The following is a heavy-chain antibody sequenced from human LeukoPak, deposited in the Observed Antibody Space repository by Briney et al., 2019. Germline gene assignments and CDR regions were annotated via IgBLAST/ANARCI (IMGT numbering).Heavy chain of an antibody. D-gene: IGHD3-22*01. CDR1: GYTFTGYY. V-gene: IGHV1-2*06. CDR3: ARSYYYDSSGYYPLGY. Sequence: ASVKVSCKASGYTFTGYYMHWVRQAPGQGLEWMGRINPNSGGTNYAQKFQGRVTMTRDTSISTAYMELSSLRSEDTAVYYCARSYYYDSSGYYPLGYWGQGTLVTVSS. CDR2: INPNSGGT. J-gene: IGHJ4*02.